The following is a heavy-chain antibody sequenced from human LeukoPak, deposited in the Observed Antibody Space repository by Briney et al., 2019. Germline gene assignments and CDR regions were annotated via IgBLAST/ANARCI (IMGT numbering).Heavy chain of an antibody. Sequence: SVKVSCKAPGGTFSSYAISWVRQAPGQGLEWMGGIIPIFGTANYAQKFQGRVTITADESTSTAYMELSSLRSEDTAVYYCARGSRSYYGSGSLSSTQYYFDYWGQGTLVTVSS. V-gene: IGHV1-69*13. J-gene: IGHJ4*02. CDR1: GGTFSSYA. CDR2: IIPIFGTA. CDR3: ARGSRSYYGSGSLSSTQYYFDY. D-gene: IGHD3-10*01.